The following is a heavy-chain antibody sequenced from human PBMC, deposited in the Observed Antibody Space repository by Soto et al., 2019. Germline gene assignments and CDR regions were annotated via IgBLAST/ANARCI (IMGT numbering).Heavy chain of an antibody. V-gene: IGHV1-3*03. J-gene: IGHJ4*02. Sequence: VRLEQSGAEVKKPGASVRLSCKTSGFTFSEYGLHGVRQAPGQSSEWMGWINAGDGETKYSQVFQGRVTIASVTSTRTTYTDVTNLNLKDTAVYFCARVSNGDLGGYWGQGTLVTVSS. CDR1: GFTFSEYG. D-gene: IGHD4-17*01. CDR3: ARVSNGDLGGY. CDR2: INAGDGET.